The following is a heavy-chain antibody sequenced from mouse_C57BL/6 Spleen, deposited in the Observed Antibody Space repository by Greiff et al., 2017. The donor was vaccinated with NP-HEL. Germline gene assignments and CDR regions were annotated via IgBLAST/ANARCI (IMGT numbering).Heavy chain of an antibody. V-gene: IGHV1-19*01. CDR1: GYTFTDYY. D-gene: IGHD1-1*01. Sequence: VQLQQSGPVLVKPGASVKMSCKASGYTFTDYYMNWVKQSHGKSLEWIGVINPYNGGTSYNQKFKGKATLTVDKSSSTAYMELNSLTSEDSAVYYCARGITTVVATSDYYAMDYWGQGTSVTVSS. CDR3: ARGITTVVATSDYYAMDY. CDR2: INPYNGGT. J-gene: IGHJ4*01.